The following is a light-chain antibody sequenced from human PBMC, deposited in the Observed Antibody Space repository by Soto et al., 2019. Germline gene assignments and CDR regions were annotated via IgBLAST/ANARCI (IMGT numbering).Light chain of an antibody. CDR3: QQYAGSPRT. V-gene: IGKV3-20*01. CDR1: QNLGTLY. CDR2: SAS. J-gene: IGKJ1*01. Sequence: VFTQSPGTLSLSPGERGTLSCRASQNLGTLYLAWFQQKSGQAPRLLIYSASRRATGIPDRFTGSGSGTDFTLTINRVEPEDFAVYFCQQYAGSPRTFGQGTKVDI.